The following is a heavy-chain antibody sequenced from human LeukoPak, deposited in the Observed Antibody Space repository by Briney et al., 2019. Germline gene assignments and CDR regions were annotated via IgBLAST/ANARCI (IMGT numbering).Heavy chain of an antibody. CDR3: ARQTGSGLFILP. CDR1: GGSISSSSYY. Sequence: SETLSLTCTVSGGSISSSSYYWGWIRQPPGKGLEWIGSIYYSGSTYYNPSLKSRVTLSVDTSKNQFSLRLTSVTAADTAVYYCARQTGSGLFILPGGQGTLVTVSS. V-gene: IGHV4-39*01. D-gene: IGHD3/OR15-3a*01. J-gene: IGHJ4*02. CDR2: IYYSGST.